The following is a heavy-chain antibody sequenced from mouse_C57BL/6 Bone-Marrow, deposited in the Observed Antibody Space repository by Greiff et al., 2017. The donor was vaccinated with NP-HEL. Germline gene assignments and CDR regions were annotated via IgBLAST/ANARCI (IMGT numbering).Heavy chain of an antibody. CDR2: IYPGSGST. CDR1: GYTFTSYW. D-gene: IGHD2-3*01. CDR3: ARGDGYYVRYYAMDD. J-gene: IGHJ4*01. Sequence: QVQLQQPGAELVKPGASVKMSCKASGYTFTSYWITWVKQRPGQGLEWIGDIYPGSGSTNYNEKFKSKATLTVDTSSSTAYMQLSSLTSEDSAVYYCARGDGYYVRYYAMDDWGQGTSVTVSS. V-gene: IGHV1-55*01.